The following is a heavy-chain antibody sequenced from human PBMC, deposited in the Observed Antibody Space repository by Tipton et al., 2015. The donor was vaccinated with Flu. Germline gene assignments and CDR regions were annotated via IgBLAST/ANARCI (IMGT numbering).Heavy chain of an antibody. Sequence: TLSLTCTVSGYSISSDYYWGWIRQPPGKGLEWIGNVFHTGSSYYNPSLKSRVTISADTPKKQFSLQLRSVTAADTAVYYCARDPSLGMPDYFDYWGQGTLVTASS. CDR1: GYSISSDYY. CDR3: ARDPSLGMPDYFDY. V-gene: IGHV4-38-2*02. CDR2: VFHTGSS. D-gene: IGHD2-2*01. J-gene: IGHJ4*02.